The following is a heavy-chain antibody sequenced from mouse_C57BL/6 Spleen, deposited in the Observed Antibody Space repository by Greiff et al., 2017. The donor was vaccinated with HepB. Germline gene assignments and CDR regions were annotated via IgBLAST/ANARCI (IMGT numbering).Heavy chain of an antibody. CDR1: GFTFSDYG. J-gene: IGHJ3*01. Sequence: EVQLVESGGGLVKPGGSLKLSCAASGFTFSDYGMHWVRQAPEKGLEWVAYISSGSSTIYYADTVKGRFTISRDNAKNTLVLQMTSLRSEDTAMYYCARDYGSSYGAYWGQGTLVTVSA. V-gene: IGHV5-17*01. D-gene: IGHD1-1*01. CDR2: ISSGSSTI. CDR3: ARDYGSSYGAY.